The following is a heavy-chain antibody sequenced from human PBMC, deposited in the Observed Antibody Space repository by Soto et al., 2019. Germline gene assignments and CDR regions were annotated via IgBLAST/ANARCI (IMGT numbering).Heavy chain of an antibody. CDR2: IGTAGDT. CDR3: XXXXXXXXYYYGMDV. Sequence: EVQLVESGGGLVQPGGSLRLSCAASGFTFSSYDMHWVRQATGKGLEWVSAIGTAGDTYYPGSVKGRFTISRENAKNSLXLXXNSLRAEDTAXYXXXXXXXXXXYYYGMDVWGQGTTVTVSS. V-gene: IGHV3-13*01. J-gene: IGHJ6*02. CDR1: GFTFSSYD.